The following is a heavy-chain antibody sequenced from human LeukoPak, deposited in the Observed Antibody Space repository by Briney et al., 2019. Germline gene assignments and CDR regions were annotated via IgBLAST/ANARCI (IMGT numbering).Heavy chain of an antibody. Sequence: GGSLRLSCAASGFTFSSYSMNWVRQAPGKGLEWVSYISSSSSTIYYADSVKGRFTISRDYAKNSLYLQMNSLRDEDTAVYYCARERRGYCSSTSCLNWFDPWGQGTLVTVSS. CDR2: ISSSSSTI. CDR3: ARERRGYCSSTSCLNWFDP. J-gene: IGHJ5*02. D-gene: IGHD2-2*01. CDR1: GFTFSSYS. V-gene: IGHV3-48*02.